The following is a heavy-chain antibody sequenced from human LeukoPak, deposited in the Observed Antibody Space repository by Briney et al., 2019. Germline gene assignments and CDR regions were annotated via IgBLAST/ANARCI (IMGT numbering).Heavy chain of an antibody. D-gene: IGHD5-18*01. CDR1: GFTFSSYA. Sequence: GRSLRLSCAASGFTFSSYAMHWVRQAPDKGLEWVAVISYNGGDKYYADSVKGRFTISRDNSKNTLYLQMNSLRAEDTAVYYCASYSYGYTPSSPFDYWGQGTLVTVSS. V-gene: IGHV3-30*04. J-gene: IGHJ4*02. CDR2: ISYNGGDK. CDR3: ASYSYGYTPSSPFDY.